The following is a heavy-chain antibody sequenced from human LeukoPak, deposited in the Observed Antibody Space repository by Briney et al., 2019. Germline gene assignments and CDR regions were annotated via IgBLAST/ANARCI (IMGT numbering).Heavy chain of an antibody. CDR2: IYYTGNT. J-gene: IGHJ5*02. CDR1: GGSLTSYY. Sequence: AETLSLTCTVSGGSLTSYYWSWIRQPPGRGLEWIGCIYYTGNTNYNPSLKSRVTISIDTSKNQFSLKLSAVTAADTAIYYCVKGYYDSRHSSNPFDPCGQGTLVPVSS. D-gene: IGHD3-22*01. V-gene: IGHV4-59*03. CDR3: VKGYYDSRHSSNPFDP.